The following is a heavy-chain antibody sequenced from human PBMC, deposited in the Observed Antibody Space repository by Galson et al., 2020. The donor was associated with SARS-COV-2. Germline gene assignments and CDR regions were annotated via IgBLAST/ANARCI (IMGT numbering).Heavy chain of an antibody. V-gene: IGHV3-30*04. D-gene: IGHD1-26*01. J-gene: IGHJ4*02. Sequence: GESLKISCAASGFTFSSYAMHWVRQAPGKGLEWVAVISYDGSNKYYADSVKGRFTISRDNSKNTLYLQMNSLRAEDTAVYYCAREVAVYGGSYPDYWGQGTLVTVSS. CDR1: GFTFSSYA. CDR3: AREVAVYGGSYPDY. CDR2: ISYDGSNK.